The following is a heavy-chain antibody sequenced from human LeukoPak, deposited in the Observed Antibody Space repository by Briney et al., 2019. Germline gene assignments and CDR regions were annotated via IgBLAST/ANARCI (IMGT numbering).Heavy chain of an antibody. J-gene: IGHJ4*02. V-gene: IGHV3-64*01. CDR2: ISTNGGST. CDR1: GFSFSNYA. Sequence: GGSLRPSCAASGFSFSNYAMHWVRQGPGKRLESVSAISTNGGSTSYANSVKGRVTISRDNSKNTLYLQMGSLRAEDMAIYYCARVAYGSGSYSSYYFDYWGQGTLVTVSS. D-gene: IGHD3-10*01. CDR3: ARVAYGSGSYSSYYFDY.